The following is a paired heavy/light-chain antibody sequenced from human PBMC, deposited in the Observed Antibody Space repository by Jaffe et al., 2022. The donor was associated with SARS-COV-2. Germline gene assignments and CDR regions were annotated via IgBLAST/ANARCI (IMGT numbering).Heavy chain of an antibody. Sequence: EVQLVESGGGLVQPGGSLRLSCVASGFTFTTYRMSWVRQAPGKGLEWVAYIKEDGSESISVDSVKGRFTFSRDNAKNSLYLQMNGLRAEDTAVYHCARHQVATRGSGYYYYMDVWGKGTTVTVSS. CDR2: IKEDGSES. CDR1: GFTFTTYR. D-gene: IGHD5-12*01. V-gene: IGHV3-7*01. CDR3: ARHQVATRGSGYYYYMDV. J-gene: IGHJ6*03.
Light chain of an antibody. CDR1: QTVLNSSNNKNY. V-gene: IGKV4-1*01. CDR2: WAS. CDR3: QQYYGTPLT. J-gene: IGKJ4*01. Sequence: DIVMTQSPDSLPVSLGERATINCKSSQTVLNSSNNKNYLAWYQQKPGQPPKLLIYWASTRESGVPDRFSGSGSGTDFTLTISSLQAEDVAVYYCQQYYGTPLTFGGGTKVEIK.